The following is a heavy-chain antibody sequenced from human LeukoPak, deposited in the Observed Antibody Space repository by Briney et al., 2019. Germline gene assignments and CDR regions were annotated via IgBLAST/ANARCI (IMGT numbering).Heavy chain of an antibody. V-gene: IGHV6-1*01. Sequence: SQTLSLTCAISGDSVSTNSATRNWIRQSPSRGLEWLGRTYYRSKWSNDYAVSVKSRITINRDTSKNLFSLQLNSVTPEDTAVYFCASSESGGYLFAYWGQGTLVTVSS. CDR2: TYYRSKWSN. J-gene: IGHJ4*02. CDR1: GDSVSTNSAT. CDR3: ASSESGGYLFAY. D-gene: IGHD3-22*01.